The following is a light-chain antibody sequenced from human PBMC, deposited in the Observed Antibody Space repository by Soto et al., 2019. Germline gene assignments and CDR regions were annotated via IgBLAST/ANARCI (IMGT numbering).Light chain of an antibody. V-gene: IGKV3-11*01. CDR3: QQRSNWPPEVT. CDR1: QSVSSS. Sequence: EIVLTQSPDTLSLSPGERATLSCRASQSVSSSLVWYQQKPGQAPRLLIYDASNRATGIPARFRGSGSGTDFTLTISSLEPEDFAVDYCQQRSNWPPEVTFGPGTKVDIK. CDR2: DAS. J-gene: IGKJ3*01.